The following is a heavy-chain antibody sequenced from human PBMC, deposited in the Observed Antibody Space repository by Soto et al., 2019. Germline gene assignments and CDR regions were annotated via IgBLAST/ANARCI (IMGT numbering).Heavy chain of an antibody. D-gene: IGHD3-22*01. CDR2: IIPIFGTA. V-gene: IGHV1-69*13. CDR3: ASPLNYYYDSSRHYKLAY. CDR1: GGTFSSYA. J-gene: IGHJ1*01. Sequence: SAVKVCCKASGGTFSSYAISWVRQAPGQGLEWMGGIIPIFGTANYAQKFQGRVTITADESTSTAYMELSSLRSEDTAVYYCASPLNYYYDSSRHYKLAYRAQRTPVSVSS.